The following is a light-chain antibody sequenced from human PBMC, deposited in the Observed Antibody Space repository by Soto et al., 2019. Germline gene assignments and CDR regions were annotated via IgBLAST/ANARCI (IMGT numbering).Light chain of an antibody. J-gene: IGLJ1*01. CDR3: SSYATSSTPLYV. V-gene: IGLV2-14*01. Sequence: QSVLTQPASVSGSPGQSITISCTGTSSDVGGYNYVSWYQQHPGKATKLMIYDVSNRPSGVSNRFSGSKSGNTGSLTISGLQAEDEADYYCSSYATSSTPLYVFGTGTKVTVL. CDR1: SSDVGGYNY. CDR2: DVS.